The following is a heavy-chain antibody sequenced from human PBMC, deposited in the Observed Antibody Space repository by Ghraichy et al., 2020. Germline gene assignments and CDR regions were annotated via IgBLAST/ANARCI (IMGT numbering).Heavy chain of an antibody. Sequence: GESLNISCVGSGFTFNSYTMNWVRQAPGKGLEWVSSINGRSSHIYYADSVKGRFTISRDNAKNSLYLQMNGLRAEDTAVYYCARDHWNDLYYHYYGMGVWGQGTTVTVSS. CDR3: ARDHWNDLYYHYYGMGV. CDR1: GFTFNSYT. CDR2: INGRSSHI. V-gene: IGHV3-21*01. D-gene: IGHD1-1*01. J-gene: IGHJ6*02.